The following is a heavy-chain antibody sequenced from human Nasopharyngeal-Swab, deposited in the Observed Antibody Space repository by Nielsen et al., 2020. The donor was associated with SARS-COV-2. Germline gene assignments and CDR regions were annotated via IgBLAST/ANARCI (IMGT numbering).Heavy chain of an antibody. J-gene: IGHJ2*01. CDR3: ARGGWLQIITYFDL. CDR2: IWYDGSNK. V-gene: IGHV3-33*01. Sequence: LSLTCAAPGFTFSNYGMHWVRQAPGKGLEWVALIWYDGSNKYYADSVKGRFTISRDNSKNTLYLQMYSLRAEDTAVYYCARGGWLQIITYFDLWGRGTLVTVSS. CDR1: GFTFSNYG. D-gene: IGHD5-24*01.